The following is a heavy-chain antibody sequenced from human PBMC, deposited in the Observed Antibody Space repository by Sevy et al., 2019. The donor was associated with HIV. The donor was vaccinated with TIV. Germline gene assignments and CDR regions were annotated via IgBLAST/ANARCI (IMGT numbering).Heavy chain of an antibody. CDR1: GGTFSGYA. D-gene: IGHD2-15*01. Sequence: ASVQVSCKASGGTFSGYAISWVRQAPGQGLEWMGGIIPIFGVGKYEQKLQGRITITADESAGTSYLDLSSRRSEDTAVYYWAWGQMGILSAYLYGLDLWGQGTTVTVS. CDR2: IIPIFGVG. V-gene: IGHV1-69*13. CDR3: AWGQMGILSAYLYGLDL. J-gene: IGHJ6*02.